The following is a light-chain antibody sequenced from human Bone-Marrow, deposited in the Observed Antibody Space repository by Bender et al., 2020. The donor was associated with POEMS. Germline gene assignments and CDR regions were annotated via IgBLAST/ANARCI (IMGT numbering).Light chain of an antibody. Sequence: QSVLTQPPSASGTPGQRVTISCSGSSSNIGSNTVNWYQQLPGTAPKLLIYSNNQRPSGVPDRFSGSKSGTSASLAITGLQAEDEADYYCQSYDISLSGVLFGGGTKLTVL. CDR1: SSNIGSNT. V-gene: IGLV1-44*01. CDR3: QSYDISLSGVL. J-gene: IGLJ2*01. CDR2: SNN.